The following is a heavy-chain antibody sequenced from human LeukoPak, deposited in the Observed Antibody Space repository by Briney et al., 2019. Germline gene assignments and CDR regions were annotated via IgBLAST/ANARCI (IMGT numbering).Heavy chain of an antibody. CDR2: ISHSGST. J-gene: IGHJ4*02. Sequence: PSETLSLTCAVSGGSFTGYYWSWVRQPPGKGLEWIGEISHSGSTNYNPSLKSRVTISLDTSKNQLSLKVTSVTAADTAVYYCARGGGQWMTQSLDYFDYWGQGTLVTVSS. CDR3: ARGGGQWMTQSLDYFDY. CDR1: GGSFTGYY. D-gene: IGHD5-12*01. V-gene: IGHV4-34*01.